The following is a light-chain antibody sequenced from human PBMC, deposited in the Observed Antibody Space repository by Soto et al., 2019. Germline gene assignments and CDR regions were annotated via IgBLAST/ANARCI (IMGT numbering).Light chain of an antibody. V-gene: IGKV3-15*01. J-gene: IGKJ1*01. CDR2: GAS. CDR1: QSVSNN. CDR3: QQYNNWWT. Sequence: EIVMTQSPATLSVCRGERATLSCRASQSVSNNLAWYQKKPGQAPRLLIYGASTRATGIPARFSGSGSGTEFTLTISSLQSEDFAFYYCQQYNNWWTFGQGTRVDIK.